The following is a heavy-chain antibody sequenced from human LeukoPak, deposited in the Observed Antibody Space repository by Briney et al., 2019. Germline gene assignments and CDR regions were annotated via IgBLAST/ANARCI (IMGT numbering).Heavy chain of an antibody. CDR3: AKGVVLRFLEWSLRDYYFDY. CDR2: ISGSGGST. CDR1: GFTFSSYA. V-gene: IGHV3-23*01. Sequence: PGGSLRLSCAASGFTFSSYAMSWVRQAPGKGLEWVSAISGSGGSTYYADSVKGRFTISRDNSKNTLYLQMNSLRAEDTAVYYCAKGVVLRFLEWSLRDYYFDYWGQGTLVTVSS. D-gene: IGHD3-3*01. J-gene: IGHJ4*02.